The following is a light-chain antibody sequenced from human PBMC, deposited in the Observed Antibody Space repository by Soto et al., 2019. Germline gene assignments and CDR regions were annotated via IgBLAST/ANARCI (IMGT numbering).Light chain of an antibody. Sequence: DIQMTQSPSTLSXXLVXXXXXXXRASQSVVKWLAWYQQRPGKAPKLLICDASSLESGVPSRFSGGGSGTEFTLTMSSLQPDDFAAYYCQQYNISFWTFGQGTKVDI. V-gene: IGKV1-5*01. CDR3: QQYNISFWT. CDR2: DAS. J-gene: IGKJ1*01. CDR1: QSVVKW.